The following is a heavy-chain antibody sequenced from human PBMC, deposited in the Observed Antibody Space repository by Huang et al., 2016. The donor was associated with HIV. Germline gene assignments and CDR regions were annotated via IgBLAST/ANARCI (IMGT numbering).Heavy chain of an antibody. Sequence: QVQLVQSGAEVKKPGSSVKVSCKVSGGTFNNAISWVRQATGQGLEWMGGIIPIFGTPNYARKFQGRVTITADESTSIAYMELSSLRSEDTAVYYCARGAPDLDSHLDHWGQGTLVTVSS. CDR2: IIPIFGTP. CDR1: GGTFNNA. J-gene: IGHJ4*02. CDR3: ARGAPDLDSHLDH. D-gene: IGHD3-3*01. V-gene: IGHV1-69*13.